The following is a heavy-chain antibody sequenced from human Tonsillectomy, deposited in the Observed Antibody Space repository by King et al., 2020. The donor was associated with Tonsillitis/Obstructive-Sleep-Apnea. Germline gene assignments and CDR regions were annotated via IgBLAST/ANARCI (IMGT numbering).Heavy chain of an antibody. Sequence: QLVQSGGGLVQPGGSLRLSCAASGFTFSSYAMSWVRQAPGKGLEWVSVISISGTSTFYADSVKGRFTISRDNSKNTLYLQMNSLRAEDTAVYFCAATDNYYYDYYMDVWGKGTTVTVSS. CDR1: GFTFSSYA. V-gene: IGHV3-23*04. CDR2: ISISGTST. CDR3: AATDNYYYDYYMDV. J-gene: IGHJ6*03. D-gene: IGHD1-26*01.